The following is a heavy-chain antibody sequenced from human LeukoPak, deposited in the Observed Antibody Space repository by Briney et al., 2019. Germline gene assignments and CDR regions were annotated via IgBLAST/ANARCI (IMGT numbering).Heavy chain of an antibody. V-gene: IGHV1-69*13. CDR2: IIPIFGTA. Sequence: SVKVSCKASGGTFSSYAISWVRQAPGQGLEWMGGIIPIFGTANYAQKFQGRVTITADESTSTAYMELSSLRSEDTAVYYCETDYYDSSGYPRGLDPWGQGTLVTVSS. CDR1: GGTFSSYA. J-gene: IGHJ5*02. CDR3: ETDYYDSSGYPRGLDP. D-gene: IGHD3-22*01.